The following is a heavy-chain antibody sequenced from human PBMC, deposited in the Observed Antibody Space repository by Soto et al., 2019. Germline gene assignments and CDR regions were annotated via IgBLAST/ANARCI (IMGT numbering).Heavy chain of an antibody. J-gene: IGHJ6*02. CDR3: AKDRNYLYGMDV. Sequence: GGSLRLSCAASGFTFSSYGMHWVRQAPGKGLEWVAVISYDGSNKYYADSVKGRFTISRDNSKNTLYLQMNSLRAEDTAVYYCAKDRNYLYGMDVWGQGTTVTVSS. CDR1: GFTFSSYG. CDR2: ISYDGSNK. D-gene: IGHD1-7*01. V-gene: IGHV3-30*18.